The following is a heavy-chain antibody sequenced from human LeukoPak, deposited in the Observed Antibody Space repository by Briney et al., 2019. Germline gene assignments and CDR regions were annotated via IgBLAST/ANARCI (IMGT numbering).Heavy chain of an antibody. CDR1: GFTFSSYS. Sequence: NPGGSLRLSCAASGFTFSSYSMNWVRQAPGKGLEWVSSISGNSNYISYADSVKGRFSISRDNAEDSVYLQMNSLRPEDTAVYYCARDRTSVIAPNWFDPWGQGSLVTVSS. CDR2: ISGNSNYI. D-gene: IGHD4-23*01. V-gene: IGHV3-21*01. J-gene: IGHJ5*02. CDR3: ARDRTSVIAPNWFDP.